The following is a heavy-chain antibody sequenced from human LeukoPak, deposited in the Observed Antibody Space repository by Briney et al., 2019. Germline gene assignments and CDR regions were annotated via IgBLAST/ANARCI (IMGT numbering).Heavy chain of an antibody. J-gene: IGHJ4*02. CDR2: IYSRDSDT. CDR3: ERHSDVIGAI. CDR1: GYTFTHQW. V-gene: IGHV5-51*01. Sequence: GESLKISCKASGYTFTHQWIGLVRQKSGSGLEGMGIIYSRDSDTRYSPSFQGHVSISAGTSINTAYLEWSRLEASDTAIYYCERHSDVIGAIWGQGTLVTVSS. D-gene: IGHD3-10*01.